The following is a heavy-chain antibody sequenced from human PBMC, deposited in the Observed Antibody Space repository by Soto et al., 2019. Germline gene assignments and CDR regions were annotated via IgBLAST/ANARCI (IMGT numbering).Heavy chain of an antibody. D-gene: IGHD3-3*01. J-gene: IGHJ4*02. CDR3: ARGQTQFWNYFAD. CDR2: IYDSGST. V-gene: IGHV4-59*01. CDR1: GDSISTNY. Sequence: PSETLSLTCTVSGDSISTNYWTWIRQSPGKGLEWIGYIYDSGSTNYNPSLKGRVTISADKSKNQFSLNLSSVTAADTAVYYCARGQTQFWNYFADWGQGTQVTVSS.